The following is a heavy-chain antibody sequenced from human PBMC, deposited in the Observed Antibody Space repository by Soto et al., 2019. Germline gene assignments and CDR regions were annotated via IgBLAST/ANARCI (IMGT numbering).Heavy chain of an antibody. D-gene: IGHD7-27*01. CDR2: ISRYNGHT. J-gene: IGHJ6*02. CDR3: ARVPLSGDWGYYYYAMGI. Sequence: APLKLYRKASGYTYTSYGISWFRQDPEQELEWMGGISRYNGHTKYAQKLQGRVTLTTDTSSNTSYMELGSLRSSDTAVYLCARVPLSGDWGYYYYAMGIWGEGISV. V-gene: IGHV1-18*04. CDR1: GYTYTSYG.